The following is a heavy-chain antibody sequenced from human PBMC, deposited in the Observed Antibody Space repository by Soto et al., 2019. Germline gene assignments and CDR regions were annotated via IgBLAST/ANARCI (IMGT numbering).Heavy chain of an antibody. J-gene: IGHJ6*02. CDR1: IGSISDYY. CDR3: ARGRPYYCYGTSCYAVPPKYYYYGMDV. Sequence: QVQLQESGPGLVRPSETLSLTCSVSIGSISDYYWSWIRQPPGKGLEWIGNIDYSGRTKYNPSLKSRVTMSIETSESQFSLRLSSVTAADTAVYYCARGRPYYCYGTSCYAVPPKYYYYGMDVWGQGTTVTVSS. CDR2: IDYSGRT. V-gene: IGHV4-59*01. D-gene: IGHD2-2*01.